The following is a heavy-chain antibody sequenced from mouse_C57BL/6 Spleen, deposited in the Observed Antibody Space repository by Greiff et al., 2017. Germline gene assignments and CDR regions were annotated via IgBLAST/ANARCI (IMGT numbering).Heavy chain of an antibody. Sequence: EVQLQQSGAELVKPGASVKLSCTASGYTINDYYMHWVKQRTEQGLEWIGRIDPEDGETKYAPKFQGKATITADKSSNTAYLQLSSLASEDTAVYYCASDYDYDVGFDYWGQGTTVTVSS. D-gene: IGHD2-4*01. CDR1: GYTINDYY. V-gene: IGHV14-2*01. J-gene: IGHJ2*01. CDR3: ASDYDYDVGFDY. CDR2: IDPEDGET.